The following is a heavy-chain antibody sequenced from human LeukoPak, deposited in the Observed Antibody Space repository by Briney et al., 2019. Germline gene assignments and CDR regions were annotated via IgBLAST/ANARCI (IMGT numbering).Heavy chain of an antibody. D-gene: IGHD3-10*01. CDR2: IYSSGST. CDR1: GGSISSYY. CDR3: ATRPTGFAYFDY. J-gene: IGHJ4*02. V-gene: IGHV4-59*12. Sequence: PSETLSLTCTVSGGSISSYYWSWFRQPPGKGLEWIGYIYSSGSTNYNPSLKSRVTISVDTSKNQFSLKLSSVTAADTAVYYCATRPTGFAYFDYWGQGTLVTVSS.